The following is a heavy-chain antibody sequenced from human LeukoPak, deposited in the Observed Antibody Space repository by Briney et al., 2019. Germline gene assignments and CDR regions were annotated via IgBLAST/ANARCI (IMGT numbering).Heavy chain of an antibody. V-gene: IGHV3-30*04. J-gene: IGHJ4*02. Sequence: GGSLRLSCAASGFTFSSYAMHWVHQAPGKGLEWVAVISYDGSNKYYADSVKGRFTISRDNSKNTLYLQMNTLRVEDTAVYYCANRLPVAGPVVDFWGQGTLVTVSS. CDR1: GFTFSSYA. CDR2: ISYDGSNK. CDR3: ANRLPVAGPVVDF. D-gene: IGHD6-19*01.